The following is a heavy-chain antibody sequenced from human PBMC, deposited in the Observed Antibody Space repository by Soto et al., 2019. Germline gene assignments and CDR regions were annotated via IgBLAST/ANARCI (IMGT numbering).Heavy chain of an antibody. CDR1: GFTFSSYA. Sequence: GGSLRLSCAASGFTFSSYAMHWVRQAPGKGLEYVSAISSNGGSTYYANSVKGRFTISRDNSKNTLYLQMGSLRAEDMAVYYCARDNRLRYFDWLLLDGVDAFDIWGQGTMVTVSS. V-gene: IGHV3-64*01. D-gene: IGHD3-9*01. J-gene: IGHJ3*02. CDR3: ARDNRLRYFDWLLLDGVDAFDI. CDR2: ISSNGGST.